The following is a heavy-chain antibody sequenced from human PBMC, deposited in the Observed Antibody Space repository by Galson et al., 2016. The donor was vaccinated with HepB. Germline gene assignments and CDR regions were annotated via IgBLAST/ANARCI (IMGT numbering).Heavy chain of an antibody. V-gene: IGHV4-59*01. J-gene: IGHJ4*02. CDR2: IHFSGTT. CDR1: GGSISSDS. D-gene: IGHD4-17*01. Sequence: SETLSLTCAVSGGSISSDSCSWIRQSPGKGLEWVGFIHFSGTTNYNPALKSRVTISLDTSKNQFSLRLNSVTAADTAVYFCARYSRVTMKYWGQGTLVTVSS. CDR3: ARYSRVTMKY.